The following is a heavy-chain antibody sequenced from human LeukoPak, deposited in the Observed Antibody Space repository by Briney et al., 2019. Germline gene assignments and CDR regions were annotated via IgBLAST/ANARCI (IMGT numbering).Heavy chain of an antibody. V-gene: IGHV3-13*01. J-gene: IGHJ4*02. D-gene: IGHD2-15*01. CDR2: FGIAGDT. CDR1: GFIFPDYD. Sequence: GGSLRLSCAAFGFIFPDYDLHWVRQPPGKGLEWVSVFGIAGDTYYADSVKGRFTISRDVAKNSLYLQMNNLTAGDTAVYYCVRTSGGTYYDYWGQGTLVTVSS. CDR3: VRTSGGTYYDY.